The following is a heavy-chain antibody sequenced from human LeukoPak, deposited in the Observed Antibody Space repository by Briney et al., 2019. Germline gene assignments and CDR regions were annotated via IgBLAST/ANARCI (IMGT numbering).Heavy chain of an antibody. Sequence: GASVKVSCKVSGYTLTELAIHWVRQAPGKGLEWMGGFDPEDVETIYAQKFQGRVTMTEDTYTDTAYMELSSLRSEDTAVYYCATYSGYAAYGGQGTLVSVSS. V-gene: IGHV1-24*01. J-gene: IGHJ4*02. CDR1: GYTLTELA. D-gene: IGHD5-12*01. CDR3: ATYSGYAAY. CDR2: FDPEDVET.